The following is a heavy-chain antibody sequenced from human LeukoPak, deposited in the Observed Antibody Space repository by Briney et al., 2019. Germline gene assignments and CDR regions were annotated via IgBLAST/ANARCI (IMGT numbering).Heavy chain of an antibody. D-gene: IGHD4-11*01. CDR3: ARGRATVTTHWFDP. J-gene: IGHJ5*02. CDR1: GYAFINYD. CDR2: MNPNSGNT. Sequence: GASVKVSCKTSGYAFINYDINWVRQATGQGLEWMGWMNPNSGNTGYAQKFQGRVTITRNTSISTAYMELSSLRSEDTALYYCARGRATVTTHWFDPWGQGTLVTVSS. V-gene: IGHV1-8*03.